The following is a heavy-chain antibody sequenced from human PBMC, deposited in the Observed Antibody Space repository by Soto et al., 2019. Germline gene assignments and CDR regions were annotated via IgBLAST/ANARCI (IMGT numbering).Heavy chain of an antibody. CDR2: INPSGDGT. J-gene: IGHJ4*02. CDR1: GYTFTNYY. V-gene: IGHV1-46*01. Sequence: GASVKVSCKASGYTFTNYYMHWVRQAPGQGLEWVGLINPSGDGTKYAQRFQGRVTMTRYTSTSTVYMELSSLTSEDTAVYYCARDLGRTGTTGFDYWGQGTRVTVSS. CDR3: ARDLGRTGTTGFDY. D-gene: IGHD1-7*01.